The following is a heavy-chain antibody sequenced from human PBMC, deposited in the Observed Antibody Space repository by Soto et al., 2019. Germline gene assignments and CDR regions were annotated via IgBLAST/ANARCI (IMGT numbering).Heavy chain of an antibody. Sequence: PSETLSLTCNVSGGSISSYYWSWIRQPPGKGLEGIRYIYYSGITNYTRAVKSRVTISVDKCKNRCSLKLSSVNSADTAVYYCARTDVVVVAGTTYYYYCCMDVWGQVTTGTFSS. CDR1: GGSISSYY. J-gene: IGHJ6*02. CDR2: IYYSGIT. D-gene: IGHD2-15*01. V-gene: IGHV4-59*12. CDR3: ARTDVVVVAGTTYYYYCCMDV.